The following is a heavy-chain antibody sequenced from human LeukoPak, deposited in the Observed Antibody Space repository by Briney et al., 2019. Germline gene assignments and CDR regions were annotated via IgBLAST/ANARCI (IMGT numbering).Heavy chain of an antibody. D-gene: IGHD1-1*01. CDR3: ATGRRYNPYFDY. Sequence: ASVTVSCKASGYTFTSYYMHWVRQAPGQGLEWMGIINPSGGSTSYAQKFQGRVTMTEDTSTDTAYMELSSLRSEDTAVYYCATGRRYNPYFDYWGQGTLVTVSS. CDR2: INPSGGST. V-gene: IGHV1-46*01. CDR1: GYTFTSYY. J-gene: IGHJ4*02.